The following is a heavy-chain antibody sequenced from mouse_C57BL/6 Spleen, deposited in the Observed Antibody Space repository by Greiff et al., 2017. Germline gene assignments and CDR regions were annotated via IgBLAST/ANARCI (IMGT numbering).Heavy chain of an antibody. CDR3: ARSGSNYEYYAMDY. CDR1: GYTFTSYW. D-gene: IGHD2-5*01. CDR2: IDPSDSYT. V-gene: IGHV1-69*01. Sequence: QVQLQQPGAELVMPGASVKLSCKASGYTFTSYWMHWVKQRPGQGLEWIGEIDPSDSYTNYNQKFKGKSTLTVDKSSSTAYMQLSSLTSEDSAVYYCARSGSNYEYYAMDYWGQGTSVTVSS. J-gene: IGHJ4*01.